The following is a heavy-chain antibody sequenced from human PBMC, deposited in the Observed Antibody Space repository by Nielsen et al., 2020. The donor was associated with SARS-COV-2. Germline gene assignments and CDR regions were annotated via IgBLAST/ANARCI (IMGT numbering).Heavy chain of an antibody. Sequence: SETLSLTCTVSGGSISSGDSYWSWIRQPPGKGPEWIGYMYYSGSTYYNPSLKSRVTISVDASKNQFSLKLSSVTAADTAVYYCASLGLLWFEFDCWGQGTLVTVSS. CDR3: ASLGLLWFEFDC. J-gene: IGHJ4*02. CDR2: MYYSGST. V-gene: IGHV4-30-4*01. D-gene: IGHD3-10*01. CDR1: GGSISSGDSY.